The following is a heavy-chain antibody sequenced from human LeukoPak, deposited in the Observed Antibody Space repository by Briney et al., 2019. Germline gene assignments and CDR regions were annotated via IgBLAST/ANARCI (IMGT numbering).Heavy chain of an antibody. CDR3: ARASEYQLLYYYYYYMDV. V-gene: IGHV4-31*03. J-gene: IGHJ6*03. Sequence: PSETLSLTCTVFGGSISSGGYYWSWIRQHPGKGLEWIGYIYYSGSTYYNPSLKSRVTISVDTSKNQFSLKLSSVTAADTAVYYCARASEYQLLYYYYYYMDVWGKGTTVTVSS. CDR1: GGSISSGGYY. D-gene: IGHD2-2*01. CDR2: IYYSGST.